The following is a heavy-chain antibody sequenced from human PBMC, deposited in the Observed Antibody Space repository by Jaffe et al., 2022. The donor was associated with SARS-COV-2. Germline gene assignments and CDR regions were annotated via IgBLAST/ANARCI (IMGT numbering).Heavy chain of an antibody. CDR1: GGSISSGDYY. V-gene: IGHV4-30-4*01. Sequence: QVQLQESGPGLVKPSQTLSLTCTVSGGSISSGDYYWSWIRQPPGKGLEWIGYIYYSGSTYYNPSLKSRVTISVDTSKNQFSLKLSSVTAADTAVYYCARAVAGLDPFPAHIDYWGQGTLVTVSS. J-gene: IGHJ4*02. D-gene: IGHD6-19*01. CDR3: ARAVAGLDPFPAHIDY. CDR2: IYYSGST.